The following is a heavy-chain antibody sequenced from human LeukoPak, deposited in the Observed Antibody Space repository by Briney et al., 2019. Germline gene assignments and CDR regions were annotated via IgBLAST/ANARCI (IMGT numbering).Heavy chain of an antibody. Sequence: GASVKVSCKASGYTFTSYAMYWVRQAPGQRLEWMGWINAGNGNTKYSQELQGRVTITRDTSASTAYMELSSLRSEDMAVYYCARDRAIGFDPWGQGTLVTVSS. V-gene: IGHV1-3*03. CDR2: INAGNGNT. J-gene: IGHJ5*02. CDR3: ARDRAIGFDP. D-gene: IGHD3-10*01. CDR1: GYTFTSYA.